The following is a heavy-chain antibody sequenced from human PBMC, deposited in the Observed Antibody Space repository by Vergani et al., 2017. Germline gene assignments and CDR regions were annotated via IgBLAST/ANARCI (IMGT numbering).Heavy chain of an antibody. D-gene: IGHD1-1*01. J-gene: IGHJ4*02. V-gene: IGHV1-69*06. CDR1: GGTFSSYA. Sequence: QVQLVQSGAEVKKPGSSVKVSCKASGGTFSSYAISWVRQAPGQGLEWMGRIIPIFGTANYAQKFQGRVTMTRDTSTSTVYMEPSSLRSEDTAVYYCARSGNDDTATLDYWGQGTLVTVSS. CDR3: ARSGNDDTATLDY. CDR2: IIPIFGTA.